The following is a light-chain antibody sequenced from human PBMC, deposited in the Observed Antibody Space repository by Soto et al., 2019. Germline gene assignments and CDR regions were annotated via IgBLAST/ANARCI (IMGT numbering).Light chain of an antibody. Sequence: EIVLTQSPATLSLSPGERATLSCRASQSVSRYLAWYQQKPGQAPRLLIYDASNRATGIPARFSGSGSGTDFTLTITIVDPEYFAFYYCHQRSNWPSTFGGGTKVEIK. V-gene: IGKV3-11*01. CDR2: DAS. CDR1: QSVSRY. J-gene: IGKJ4*01. CDR3: HQRSNWPST.